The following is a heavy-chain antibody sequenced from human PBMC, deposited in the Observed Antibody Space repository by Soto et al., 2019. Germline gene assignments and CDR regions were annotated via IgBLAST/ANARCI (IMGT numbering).Heavy chain of an antibody. CDR1: GGSISSYY. V-gene: IGHV4-59*01. CDR2: IYYSGST. D-gene: IGHD3-22*01. Sequence: PSETLSLTCTVSGGSISSYYWSWIRQPPGKGLEWIGYIYYSGSTNYNPSLKSRVTISVDTSKNQFSLKLSSVTAADTAVYYCARDRGYYDSSGYSDDAFDIWGQGTMVTVSS. CDR3: ARDRGYYDSSGYSDDAFDI. J-gene: IGHJ3*02.